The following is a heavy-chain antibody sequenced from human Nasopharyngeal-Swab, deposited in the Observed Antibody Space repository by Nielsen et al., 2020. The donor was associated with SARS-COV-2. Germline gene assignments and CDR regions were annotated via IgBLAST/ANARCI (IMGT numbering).Heavy chain of an antibody. Sequence: GGSLRLSCAASGFTFSSYAMSWVRQAPGKGLEWVSAISGSGGSTYYADSVKGRFTISRDNSKNTLYLQMNSLRAEDTAVYYCARDRVAAAGTNYYYGMDVWGQGTTVTVSS. CDR3: ARDRVAAAGTNYYYGMDV. V-gene: IGHV3-23*01. D-gene: IGHD6-13*01. CDR1: GFTFSSYA. CDR2: ISGSGGST. J-gene: IGHJ6*02.